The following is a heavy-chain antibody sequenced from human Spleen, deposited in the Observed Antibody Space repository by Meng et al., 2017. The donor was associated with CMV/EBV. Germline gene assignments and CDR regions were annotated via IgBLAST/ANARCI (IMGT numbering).Heavy chain of an antibody. CDR2: IYYSGST. CDR3: ARGGPGGSGSYSYYYYGMDV. J-gene: IGHJ6*02. Sequence: ESLRLSCTVSGGSISSSSYYWGWIRQPPGKGLEWIGSIYYSGSTYYNPSLKSRVTISVDTSKNQFSLKLSSVTAADTAVYYCARGGPGGSGSYSYYYYGMDVWGQGTTVTVSS. V-gene: IGHV4-39*07. CDR1: GGSISSSSYY. D-gene: IGHD3-10*01.